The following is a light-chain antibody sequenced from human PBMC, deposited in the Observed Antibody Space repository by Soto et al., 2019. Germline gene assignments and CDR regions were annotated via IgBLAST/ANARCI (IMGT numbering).Light chain of an antibody. Sequence: EIVLTQSPATLSLSPGERATLSCRASQSVTIKLAWYQQKPGQPPRLLIYDASTRATGTPARFSGGGSGTDFTLSISSLEPEDFAFYFCQHRSSWPLTFGGGTKVDIK. CDR3: QHRSSWPLT. CDR1: QSVTIK. J-gene: IGKJ4*01. CDR2: DAS. V-gene: IGKV3-11*01.